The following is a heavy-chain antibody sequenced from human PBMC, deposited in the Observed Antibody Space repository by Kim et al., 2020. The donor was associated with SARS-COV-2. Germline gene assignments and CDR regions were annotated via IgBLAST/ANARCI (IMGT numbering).Heavy chain of an antibody. J-gene: IGHJ4*02. V-gene: IGHV5-51*01. CDR2: IYPGDSDT. CDR1: GYSFTSYW. CDR3: ARQAQQERAAAGTMILDY. Sequence: GESLKISCKGSGYSFTSYWIGWVRQMPGKGLEWMGIIYPGDSDTRYSPSFQGQVTISADKSISTAYLQWSSLKASDTAMYYCARQAQQERAAAGTMILDYWGQGILVTVSS. D-gene: IGHD6-13*01.